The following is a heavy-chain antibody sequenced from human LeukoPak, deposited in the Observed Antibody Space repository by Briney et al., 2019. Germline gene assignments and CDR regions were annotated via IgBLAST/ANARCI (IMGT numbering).Heavy chain of an antibody. CDR1: GGTFSSYA. CDR2: IIPIFGTA. Sequence: GASVKASCKASGGTFSSYAISWVRQAPGQGLEWMGGIIPIFGTANYAQKFQGRVTITADESTSTAYMELSSLRSEDTAVYYCAREGGSSGYHRLFDYWGQGTLVTVSS. CDR3: AREGGSSGYHRLFDY. J-gene: IGHJ4*02. D-gene: IGHD3-22*01. V-gene: IGHV1-69*01.